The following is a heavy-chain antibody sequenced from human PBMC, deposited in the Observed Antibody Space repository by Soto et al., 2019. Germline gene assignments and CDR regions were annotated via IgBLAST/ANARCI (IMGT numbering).Heavy chain of an antibody. D-gene: IGHD2-2*02. Sequence: SVKVSCKASGGTFSGYAISGVRQAPGQGLEWRGESSPMFGRANYAQKFQGRVTITAAESTSTAYMELSSLRSADTAVYYCARGSCSSTSCYKEYYFDLWGQGTLVTVSS. CDR3: ARGSCSSTSCYKEYYFDL. J-gene: IGHJ4*02. V-gene: IGHV1-69*13. CDR2: SSPMFGRA. CDR1: GGTFSGYA.